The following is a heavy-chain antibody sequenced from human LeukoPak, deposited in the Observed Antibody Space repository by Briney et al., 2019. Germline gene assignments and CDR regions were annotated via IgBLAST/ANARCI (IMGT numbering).Heavy chain of an antibody. CDR3: ARVGYYGSGSYYEGEY. Sequence: GGSLRLSCAASGFTVSSNYMSWVRQAPGKGLEWVSVIHSGGSTYYADSVKGRFTISRDNSKNTLYVQMNSLIAEDTAVFYCARVGYYGSGSYYEGEYWGERTLVTVSS. CDR2: IHSGGST. D-gene: IGHD3-10*01. CDR1: GFTVSSNY. J-gene: IGHJ4*02. V-gene: IGHV3-66*01.